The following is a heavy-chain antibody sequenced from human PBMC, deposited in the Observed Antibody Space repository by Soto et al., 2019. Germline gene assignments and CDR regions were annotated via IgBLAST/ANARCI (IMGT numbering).Heavy chain of an antibody. CDR2: ISAYNGNT. V-gene: IGHV1-18*01. J-gene: IGHJ2*01. D-gene: IGHD6-19*01. CDR3: ARYSGWYHHSWYFDL. CDR1: GYTFANYN. Sequence: QVQLVQSGAEVKKPGASVKVSCKASGYTFANYNINWVRQAPGQGLEWLGWISAYNGNTNYTQRLQGRVTMTTDTSTSTAYMELRSLTSDDTAVYYCARYSGWYHHSWYFDLCGRGTLVTVSS.